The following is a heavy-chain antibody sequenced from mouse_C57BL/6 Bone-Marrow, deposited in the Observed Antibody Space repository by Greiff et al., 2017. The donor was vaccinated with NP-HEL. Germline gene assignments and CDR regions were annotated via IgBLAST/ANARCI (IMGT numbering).Heavy chain of an antibody. J-gene: IGHJ2*01. CDR2: ISRGGSYT. CDR1: GFTFSSYG. Sequence: EVQGVESGGDLVKPGGSLKLSCAASGFTFSSYGMSWVRQTPDKRLEWVATISRGGSYTFYPDSVKGRFTISRDNAKNTLYLQLSSLKSEDTAMYYCASPNYGGYFDYWGQGTTLTVSS. V-gene: IGHV5-6*01. D-gene: IGHD1-1*01. CDR3: ASPNYGGYFDY.